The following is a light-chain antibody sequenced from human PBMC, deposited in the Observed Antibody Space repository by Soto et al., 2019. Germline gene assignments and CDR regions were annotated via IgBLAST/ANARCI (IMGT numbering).Light chain of an antibody. Sequence: EIVMTQSPATLSVSPGERATLSCRASQSVSSNLAWYQQKPGQAPRLLIYGASTRATGIPARFSGSGSGTEFTLTISRLQSEDFAVYYCQQYNNWPRTFGQGTKVKIK. CDR1: QSVSSN. V-gene: IGKV3-15*01. J-gene: IGKJ1*01. CDR2: GAS. CDR3: QQYNNWPRT.